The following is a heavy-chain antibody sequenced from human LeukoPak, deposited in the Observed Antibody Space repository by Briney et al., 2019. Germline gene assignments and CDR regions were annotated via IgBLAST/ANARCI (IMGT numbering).Heavy chain of an antibody. D-gene: IGHD5-18*01. Sequence: SETLSLTCAVYGGSFSGYYWSWIRQPPGKGLEWIGSIYHSGSTYYNPSLKSRVTISVDTSKNQFSLKLSSVTAADTAVYYCARRTDTRGYRRFDYWGQGTLVTVSS. CDR1: GGSFSGYY. J-gene: IGHJ4*02. V-gene: IGHV4-34*01. CDR2: IYHSGST. CDR3: ARRTDTRGYRRFDY.